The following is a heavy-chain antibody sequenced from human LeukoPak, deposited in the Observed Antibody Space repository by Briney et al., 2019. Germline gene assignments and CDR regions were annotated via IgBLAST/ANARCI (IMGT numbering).Heavy chain of an antibody. D-gene: IGHD3-9*01. CDR1: GFTFGDHS. CDR2: IRSKAYGGTA. Sequence: GRSLRLSCTASGFTFGDHSVSWFRQAPGKGLEWVGFIRSKAYGGTAEYAASVKGRFTISRDDSKSVAYLQMDSLKTEDTAVYYCTREIRYFDWFQADYWGQGTLVTASS. V-gene: IGHV3-49*03. J-gene: IGHJ4*02. CDR3: TREIRYFDWFQADY.